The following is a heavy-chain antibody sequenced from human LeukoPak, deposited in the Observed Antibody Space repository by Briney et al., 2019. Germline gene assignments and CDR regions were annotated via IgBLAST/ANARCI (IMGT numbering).Heavy chain of an antibody. CDR1: GFTFSNYG. D-gene: IGHD6-6*01. Sequence: GGSLRLSCAASGFTFSNYGMHWVRQAPGKGLEWVAEISYDGSSKDYVDSVKGRFTISRDDSKRMLYLQMNSLRAEDTAVYFCAKNRVYSSSSLFGHWGQGTLVTVSS. CDR2: ISYDGSSK. J-gene: IGHJ4*02. CDR3: AKNRVYSSSSLFGH. V-gene: IGHV3-30*18.